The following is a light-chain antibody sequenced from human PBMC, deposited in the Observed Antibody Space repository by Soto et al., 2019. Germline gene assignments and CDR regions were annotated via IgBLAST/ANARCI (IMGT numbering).Light chain of an antibody. CDR3: SSYADTKPVI. V-gene: IGLV2-8*01. CDR2: EVS. Sequence: QSALTQPPSASGSPGQSVTISCTGTSNDVGTYDYVSWYQQHPGKAPKLMIFEVSKRPSGVPDRFSGSKSGNTASLTVSGLQAEDDGDYYCSSYADTKPVIFGGGTKLTVL. J-gene: IGLJ2*01. CDR1: SNDVGTYDY.